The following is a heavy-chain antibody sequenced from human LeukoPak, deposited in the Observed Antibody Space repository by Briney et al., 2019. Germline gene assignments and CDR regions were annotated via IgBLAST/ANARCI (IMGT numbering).Heavy chain of an antibody. D-gene: IGHD1-26*01. CDR1: GFTFSTYN. CDR2: ISTSSNYI. Sequence: PGGSLRLSCTASGFTFSTYNMNWARQAPGKGLEWVSSISTSSNYIYYADSVKGRFTISRDNAKNSLYLQMNSLRVEDTDVYYCARDVGASAPDAFDIWGQGTMVTVSS. CDR3: ARDVGASAPDAFDI. V-gene: IGHV3-21*01. J-gene: IGHJ3*02.